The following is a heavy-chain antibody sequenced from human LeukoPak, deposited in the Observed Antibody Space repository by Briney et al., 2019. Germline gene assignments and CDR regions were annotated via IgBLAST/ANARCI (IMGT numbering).Heavy chain of an antibody. Sequence: SETLSLTCTVSGGSISSSSYYWGWIRQPPGKGLEWIGYIYYSGSTNYNPSLKSRVTISVDTSKNQFSLKLSSVTAADTAVYYCASSGYSYGFNYWGQGTLVTVSS. CDR2: IYYSGST. CDR3: ASSGYSYGFNY. D-gene: IGHD5-18*01. J-gene: IGHJ4*02. CDR1: GGSISSSSYY. V-gene: IGHV4-61*05.